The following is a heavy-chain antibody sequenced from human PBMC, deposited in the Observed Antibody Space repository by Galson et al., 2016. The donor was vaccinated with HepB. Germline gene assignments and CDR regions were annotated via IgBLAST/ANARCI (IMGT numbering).Heavy chain of an antibody. D-gene: IGHD6-19*01. Sequence: SLRLSCAASGFTFRNYALSWVRRAPGKGLEWVSHIDGPTPNTHYADSVGGRFSTYRDNSRDTLYLQMDSLTAEDSAIYYCTTWLSHHFDYWGQGTRVTVSS. CDR3: TTWLSHHFDY. CDR2: IDGPTPNT. V-gene: IGHV3-23*01. CDR1: GFTFRNYA. J-gene: IGHJ4*02.